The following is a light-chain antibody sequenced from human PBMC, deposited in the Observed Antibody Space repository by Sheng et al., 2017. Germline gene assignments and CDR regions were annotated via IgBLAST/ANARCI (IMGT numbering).Light chain of an antibody. CDR3: QQSYSTPFT. CDR1: QNISNN. Sequence: DIQMTQSPSPLSASVGDRVTITCRASQNISNNLNWYQQKPGKAPKLLIYAASNLQSGVPSRFSGSGSGTEFTLTTSSLQPEDFATYLCQQSYSTPFTFGPGTKVDIK. J-gene: IGKJ3*01. CDR2: AAS. V-gene: IGKV1-39*01.